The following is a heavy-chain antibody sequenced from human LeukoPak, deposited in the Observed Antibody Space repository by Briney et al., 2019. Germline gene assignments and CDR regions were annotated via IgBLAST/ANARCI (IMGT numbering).Heavy chain of an antibody. J-gene: IGHJ4*02. CDR1: GYTFTSYY. CDR2: INPSGGST. V-gene: IGHV1-46*01. CDR3: ARDERFWLRLGELSLSDY. Sequence: ASVKVSCKASGYTFTSYYMHWVRQAPGQGLEWMGIINPSGGSTSYAQKFQGRVTMTRDTSTSTVYMELSSLRSEDTAVYYCARDERFWLRLGELSLSDYWGQGTLVTVSS. D-gene: IGHD3-16*02.